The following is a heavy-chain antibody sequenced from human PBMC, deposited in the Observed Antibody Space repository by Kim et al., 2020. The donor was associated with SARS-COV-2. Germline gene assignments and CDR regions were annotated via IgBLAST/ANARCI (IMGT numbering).Heavy chain of an antibody. D-gene: IGHD2-2*01. Sequence: PSLKSRVTISVDTSTNQFSLKLSSVTAADTAVYYCARSLPAAITNWFDPWGQGTLVTVSS. V-gene: IGHV4-39*01. J-gene: IGHJ5*02. CDR3: ARSLPAAITNWFDP.